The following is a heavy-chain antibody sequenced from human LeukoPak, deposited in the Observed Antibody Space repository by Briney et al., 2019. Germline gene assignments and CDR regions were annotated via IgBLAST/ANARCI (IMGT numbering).Heavy chain of an antibody. D-gene: IGHD4-11*01. J-gene: IGHJ6*02. V-gene: IGHV1-2*06. CDR3: ARDQTDYSNYGPHRYGMDV. CDR2: INPNSGGT. CDR1: GYTFTGYY. Sequence: ASVKVPCKASGYTFTGYYMHWVRQAPGQGLEWMGRINPNSGGTNYAQKFQGRVTMTRDTSISTAYMELSRLRSDDTAVYYCARDQTDYSNYGPHRYGMDVWGQGTTVTVSS.